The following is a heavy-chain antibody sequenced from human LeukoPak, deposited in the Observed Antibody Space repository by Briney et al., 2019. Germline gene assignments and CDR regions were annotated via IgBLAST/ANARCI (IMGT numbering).Heavy chain of an antibody. CDR1: GFTLCRHG. CDR3: AKGSRIVVVVAADY. D-gene: IGHD2-15*01. Sequence: GMSVTLFCTASGFTLCRHGMQWLRQAPGKGLEGVAVISYDGSNKYYADSVKGRFTISRDNSKNTLYLQMNSLRAEDTAVYYCAKGSRIVVVVAADYWGKGTLVTVSS. CDR2: ISYDGSNK. J-gene: IGHJ4*02. V-gene: IGHV3-30*18.